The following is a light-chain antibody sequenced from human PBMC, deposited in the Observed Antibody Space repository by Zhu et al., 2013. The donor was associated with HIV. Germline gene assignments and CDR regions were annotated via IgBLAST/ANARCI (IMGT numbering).Light chain of an antibody. J-gene: IGKJ3*01. CDR1: QSVNKD. CDR2: DAS. CDR3: HHVNDNPA. V-gene: IGKV1-5*01. Sequence: DIQMTQSPSTLSASVGDRVTITCRASQSVNKDLAWYQEKPRKAPKVLIYDASTLESGVPQRFSGSGSGTDFTLTISSLQPEDFATYYCHHVNDNPAFGPGTKVDFK.